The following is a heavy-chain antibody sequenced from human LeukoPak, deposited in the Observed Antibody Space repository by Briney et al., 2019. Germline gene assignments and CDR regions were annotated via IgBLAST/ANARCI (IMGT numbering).Heavy chain of an antibody. D-gene: IGHD6-19*01. Sequence: SGTSLRLSCAASGFSFHDHGMDWVRQAPGKGLEWVAVIAADGGVKQYADSVKGRFSLSRDNSKNTVSLQMNGLTAEGTAVYYCAREATWGQWYFDLWGQGAPVTVSS. J-gene: IGHJ4*02. CDR1: GFSFHDHG. CDR3: AREATWGQWYFDL. V-gene: IGHV3-30*03. CDR2: IAADGGVK.